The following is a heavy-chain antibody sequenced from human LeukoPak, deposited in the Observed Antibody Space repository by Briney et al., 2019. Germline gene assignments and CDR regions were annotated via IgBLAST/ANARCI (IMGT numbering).Heavy chain of an antibody. D-gene: IGHD6-13*01. CDR2: IYYSGST. J-gene: IGHJ6*03. CDR1: GGSISSYY. CDR3: ARAKYSSSPPYGYYYMDV. V-gene: IGHV4-59*12. Sequence: PSETLSLTCTVSGGSISSYYWSWIRQPPGKGLEWIGYIYYSGSTNYNPSLKSRVTISVDTSKNQFSLKLSSVTAADTAVYYCARAKYSSSPPYGYYYMDVWGKGTTVTVSS.